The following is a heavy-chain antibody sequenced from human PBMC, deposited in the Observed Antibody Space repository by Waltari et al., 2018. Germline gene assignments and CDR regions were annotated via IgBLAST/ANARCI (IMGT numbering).Heavy chain of an antibody. CDR1: GGSISTAHW. V-gene: IGHV4-4*02. Sequence: QVQLQESGPGLVKPSGTLSLTCAVSGGSISTAHWWSWVRQTPGEGLEWIGESLHSGSTNYTPSLKSGVTISIANAKSQFSLNLSSVTAADTAVYYCARGGYGRLDVWGKGTTITVSS. J-gene: IGHJ6*04. D-gene: IGHD5-18*01. CDR2: SLHSGST. CDR3: ARGGYGRLDV.